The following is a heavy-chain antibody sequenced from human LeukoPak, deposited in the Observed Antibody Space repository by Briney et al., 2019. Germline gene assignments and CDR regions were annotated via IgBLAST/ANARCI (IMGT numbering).Heavy chain of an antibody. V-gene: IGHV4-39*07. D-gene: IGHD3-16*02. CDR3: ASAGYVWGSYRYFDY. CDR2: IYYSGST. Sequence: SETLSLTCTVSGGSISSSSYYWGWIRQPPGKGLEWIGSIYYSGSTYYNPSLKSRVTISVDTSKNQFSLKLSSVTAADTAVYYCASAGYVWGSYRYFDYWGQGTLVTVSS. J-gene: IGHJ4*02. CDR1: GGSISSSSYY.